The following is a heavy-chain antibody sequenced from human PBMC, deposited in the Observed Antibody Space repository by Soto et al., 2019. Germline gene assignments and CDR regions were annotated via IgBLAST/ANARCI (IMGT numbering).Heavy chain of an antibody. CDR1: GASLNSDY. CDR2: IYHMGGT. Sequence: SETLSLTCTVSGASLNSDYLSWLRQSPGKGLEWIGYIYHMGGTDYNPSLKSRVTISIDKSKNQFSLNLRSVTAADTAVYFCARFTYKSGFNWFDPWGQGTQVTVSS. J-gene: IGHJ5*02. CDR3: ARFTYKSGFNWFDP. V-gene: IGHV4-59*03. D-gene: IGHD5-12*01.